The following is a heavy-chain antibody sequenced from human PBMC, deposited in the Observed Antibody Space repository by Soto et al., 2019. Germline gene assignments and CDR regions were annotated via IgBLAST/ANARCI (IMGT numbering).Heavy chain of an antibody. CDR1: EFTFSSYA. V-gene: IGHV3-23*01. Sequence: QPGGSLRLSCAASEFTFSSYAMSWVRQAPGKGLEWVSDISGSGGTTYYAGSVKGRFTISRDNSKNTLFLHMNSLRAEDTAVYYCAKGAKVTTRFYSDYWGQGTLVTVSS. CDR3: AKGAKVTTRFYSDY. D-gene: IGHD4-4*01. J-gene: IGHJ4*02. CDR2: ISGSGGTT.